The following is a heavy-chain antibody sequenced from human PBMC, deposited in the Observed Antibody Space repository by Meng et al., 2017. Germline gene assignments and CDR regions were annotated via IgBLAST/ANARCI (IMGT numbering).Heavy chain of an antibody. CDR2: FDPEDGET. V-gene: IGHV1-24*01. D-gene: IGHD5-12*01. J-gene: IGHJ4*02. Sequence: HAQLDQPGVEVKKPGASVKVSCKVSGYTLTELSMHWVRQAPGKGLEWTGGFDPEDGETIYAQKFQGRVTMTEDTSTDTAYMELSSLRSEDTAVYYCAAYSGYDYYFDYWGQGTLVTVSS. CDR1: GYTLTELS. CDR3: AAYSGYDYYFDY.